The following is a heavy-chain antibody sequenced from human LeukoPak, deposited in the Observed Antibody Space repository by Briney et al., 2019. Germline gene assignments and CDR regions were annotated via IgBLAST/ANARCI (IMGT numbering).Heavy chain of an antibody. V-gene: IGHV3-23*01. CDR2: ISGNSGQT. CDR3: ARGNVDTAMADY. Sequence: GGSLRLSCAASGFTFSNYAMSWVRQSPGKGLEWVSSISGNSGQTFYADSVKGRFTISRDTSKNTLFLQLSNLRVEDTAVYYCARGNVDTAMADYWGQGTLVTVSS. J-gene: IGHJ4*02. D-gene: IGHD5-18*01. CDR1: GFTFSNYA.